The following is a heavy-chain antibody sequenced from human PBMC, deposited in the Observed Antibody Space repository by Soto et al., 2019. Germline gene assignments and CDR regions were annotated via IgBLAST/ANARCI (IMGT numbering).Heavy chain of an antibody. Sequence: SETLSLTCTVSGVSIRGSVSRYYWSWVRQPPGKGLEWIGYIYYSGTTDYNSSLKSRVTISTDTSKNRLSLKLNSVTAADTAVYFCAGGQHYTWGTLDQGTLVTVSS. CDR2: IYYSGTT. D-gene: IGHD3-16*01. CDR3: AGGQHYTWGT. CDR1: GVSIRGSVSRYY. J-gene: IGHJ5*02. V-gene: IGHV4-61*05.